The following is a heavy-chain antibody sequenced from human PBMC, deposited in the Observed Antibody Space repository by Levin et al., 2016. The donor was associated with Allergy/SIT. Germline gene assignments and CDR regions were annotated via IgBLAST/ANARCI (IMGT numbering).Heavy chain of an antibody. CDR1: EFTFSTYW. D-gene: IGHD3-10*01. V-gene: IGHV3-74*01. CDR2: INTDGSLT. CDR3: ARGGQRSYYGMDV. Sequence: GGSLRLSCAASEFTFSTYWMHWVRQDPGKGLVWVARINTDGSLTTYVDSVKGRFTISRDNAKNTLYLQMNSLGVGDTAVYYCARGGQRSYYGMDVWGQGTTVTVSS. J-gene: IGHJ6*02.